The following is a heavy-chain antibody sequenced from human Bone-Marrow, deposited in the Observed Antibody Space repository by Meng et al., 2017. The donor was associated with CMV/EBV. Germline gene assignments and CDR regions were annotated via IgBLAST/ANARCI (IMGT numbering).Heavy chain of an antibody. D-gene: IGHD7-27*01. CDR1: GGILSSCT. V-gene: IGHV1-69*04. Sequence: SVKVSCKASGGILSSCTITWVRQAPGQGLEWMGRIIPLFGMTTYAQKFQGRVTITADKSTSTAYMELSSLRSEDTAVYYCARDMSNWGFYYGMDVWGQGTTVTVSS. CDR3: ARDMSNWGFYYGMDV. J-gene: IGHJ6*02. CDR2: IIPLFGMT.